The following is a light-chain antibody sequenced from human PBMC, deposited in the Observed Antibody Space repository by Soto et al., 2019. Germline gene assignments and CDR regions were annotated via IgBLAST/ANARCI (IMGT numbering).Light chain of an antibody. Sequence: DIQMTQSPSSLSASVGDRVNITCRASQSISSYLNWYQQKPGKAPKLLVYAASTLQSGVPARFSGSGSGTDFTLTISSLRPEDFATYYCQQSYSTPPTFGRGTKVDIK. CDR2: AAS. J-gene: IGKJ2*01. CDR1: QSISSY. V-gene: IGKV1-39*01. CDR3: QQSYSTPPT.